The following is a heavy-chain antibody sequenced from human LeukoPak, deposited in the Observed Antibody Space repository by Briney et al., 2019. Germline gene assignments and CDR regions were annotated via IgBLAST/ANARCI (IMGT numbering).Heavy chain of an antibody. D-gene: IGHD1-1*01. CDR2: SHPSGTT. V-gene: IGHV4-38-2*02. J-gene: IGHJ4*02. CDR3: AREAERRIVN. Sequence: SSEDLSLTCVVSGFSISSGYYWGWIRQPPGGGLEWIVNSHPSGTTFYNSSLKSRVAMSIDTSKNQFSLKLVSVTAADTAVYYCAREAERRIVNWGQGTLVTVPS. CDR1: GFSISSGYY.